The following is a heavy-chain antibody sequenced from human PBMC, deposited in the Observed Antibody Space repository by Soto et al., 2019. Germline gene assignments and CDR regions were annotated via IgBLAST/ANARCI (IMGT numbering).Heavy chain of an antibody. CDR1: SDSISSYY. D-gene: IGHD3-22*01. J-gene: IGHJ4*02. CDR2: ISYSGST. Sequence: SETLSLTCTVSSDSISSYYWIWIRQPPGKRLEWIGYISYSGSTDYNPSLKSRVTISVDTSKNQFSLKLSSVTAADTAVYYCAREAMYDSRGNFDYWGQGTLVTVSS. CDR3: AREAMYDSRGNFDY. V-gene: IGHV4-59*12.